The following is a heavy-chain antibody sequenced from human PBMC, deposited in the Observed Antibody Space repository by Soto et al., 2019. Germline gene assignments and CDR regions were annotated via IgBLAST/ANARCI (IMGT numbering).Heavy chain of an antibody. CDR1: GFTFSSYA. CDR2: ISYDGSNK. CDR3: ARANCGGDCYSSYYYYGMDV. Sequence: ESGGGVVQPGRSLRLSCAASGFTFSSYAMHWVRQAPGKGLEWVAVISYDGSNKYYADSVKGRFTISRDNSKNTLYLQMNSLRAEDTAVYYCARANCGGDCYSSYYYYGMDVWGQGTTVTVSS. D-gene: IGHD2-21*02. J-gene: IGHJ6*02. V-gene: IGHV3-30-3*01.